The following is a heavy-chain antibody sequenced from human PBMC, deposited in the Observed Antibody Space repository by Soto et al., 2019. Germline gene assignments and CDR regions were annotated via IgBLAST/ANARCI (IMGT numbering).Heavy chain of an antibody. V-gene: IGHV3-7*03. J-gene: IGHJ6*02. CDR1: GFTFSSYW. Sequence: HPGGSLRLSCAASGFTFSSYWMSWVRQAPGKGLEWVANIKQDGSEKYYVDSVKGRFTISRDNAKNSLYLQMNSLRAEDTAVYYCARDSQYYDFWSGYYSRYYGMDVWGQGTTVTVSS. D-gene: IGHD3-3*01. CDR3: ARDSQYYDFWSGYYSRYYGMDV. CDR2: IKQDGSEK.